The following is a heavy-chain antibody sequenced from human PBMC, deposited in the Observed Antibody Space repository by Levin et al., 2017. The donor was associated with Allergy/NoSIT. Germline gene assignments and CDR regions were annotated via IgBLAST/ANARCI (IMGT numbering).Heavy chain of an antibody. CDR2: IYYTGST. CDR1: GASIRSYY. CDR3: ARDRTAYGGNSVVYYYGMDV. V-gene: IGHV4-59*01. D-gene: IGHD4-23*01. Sequence: SETLSLTCTVSGASIRSYYWSWIRQPPGKGLEWIGYIYYTGSTNYNPSLKSRVTISADTSKNQFSLTLSSVTTADTAVYYCARDRTAYGGNSVVYYYGMDVWGQGTTVTVSS. J-gene: IGHJ6*02.